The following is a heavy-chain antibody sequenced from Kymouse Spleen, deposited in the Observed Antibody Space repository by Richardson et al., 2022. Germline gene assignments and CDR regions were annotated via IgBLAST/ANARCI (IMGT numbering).Heavy chain of an antibody. D-gene: IGHD7-27*02. V-gene: IGHV3-30*18. Sequence: QVQLVESGGGVVQPGRSLRLSCAASGFTFSSYGMHWVRQAPGKGLEWVAVISYDGSNKYYADSVKGRFTISRDNSKNTLYLQMNSLRAEDTAVYYCAKEGVTGDLYYYYYGMDVWGQGTTVTVSS. CDR1: GFTFSSYG. CDR2: ISYDGSNK. CDR3: AKEGVTGDLYYYYYGMDV. J-gene: IGHJ6*02.